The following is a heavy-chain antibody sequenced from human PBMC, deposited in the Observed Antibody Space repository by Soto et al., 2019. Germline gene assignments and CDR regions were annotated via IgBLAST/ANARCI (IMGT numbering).Heavy chain of an antibody. Sequence: SDKLSLTYAVSGFSVSSSTWWSWVRQPPGKGLEWIGEIYHSGSTNYNPSLKSRVTISVDKSKNQFSLKLSSVTAADTAVYYCARIAEAGTNFDYWGQGTLVTVS. V-gene: IGHV4-4*02. D-gene: IGHD6-13*01. CDR2: IYHSGST. CDR1: GFSVSSSTW. CDR3: ARIAEAGTNFDY. J-gene: IGHJ4*02.